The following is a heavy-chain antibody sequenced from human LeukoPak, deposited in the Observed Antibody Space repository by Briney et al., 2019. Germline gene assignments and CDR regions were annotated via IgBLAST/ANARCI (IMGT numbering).Heavy chain of an antibody. V-gene: IGHV4-59*01. Sequence: SGTLSLTCTGSGGSISSYYWSWIRQPPGKGLEWVGYLYYSGSTNYNPSLKSRVTISVDTSKNQFSLKLSSVTAADTAVYYCARGTYYYDSSGSYYFDYWGQGTLVTVSS. CDR1: GGSISSYY. CDR2: LYYSGST. D-gene: IGHD3-22*01. J-gene: IGHJ4*02. CDR3: ARGTYYYDSSGSYYFDY.